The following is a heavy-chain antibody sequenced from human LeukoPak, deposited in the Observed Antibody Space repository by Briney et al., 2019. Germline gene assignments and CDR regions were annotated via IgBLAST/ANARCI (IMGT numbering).Heavy chain of an antibody. Sequence: ASVKVSCKASGYTFTTYGINLVRQAPGQGLEWMGWMNPNSGNTGYAQKVQGRVSMTWNTSISTAYMELSSQKSEDTAVYYCAKIGAAARRTPNPRWFDPWGQGTLVTVSS. CDR3: AKIGAAARRTPNPRWFDP. V-gene: IGHV1-8*02. CDR2: MNPNSGNT. CDR1: GYTFTTYG. J-gene: IGHJ5*02. D-gene: IGHD6-6*01.